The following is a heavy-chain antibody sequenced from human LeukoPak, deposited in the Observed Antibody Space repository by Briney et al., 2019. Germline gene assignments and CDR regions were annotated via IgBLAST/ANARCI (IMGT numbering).Heavy chain of an antibody. V-gene: IGHV3-48*03. J-gene: IGHJ4*02. D-gene: IGHD5-12*01. CDR3: VRGGSPSEY. Sequence: PGGSLRLSCAASGFCFSNYEMNWVRQTPGKGLEWVSYMSSSGSMTWYADSVKGRFTISRDNAKRSLYLQMNSLRADDTAVYYCVRGGSPSEYWGQGTLVTVSS. CDR2: MSSSGSMT. CDR1: GFCFSNYE.